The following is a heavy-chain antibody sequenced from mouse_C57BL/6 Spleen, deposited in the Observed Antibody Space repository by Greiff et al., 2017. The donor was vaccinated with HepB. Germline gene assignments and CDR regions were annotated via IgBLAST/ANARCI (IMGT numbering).Heavy chain of an antibody. J-gene: IGHJ3*01. CDR1: GFTFSSYA. CDR3: TRGITTVAY. D-gene: IGHD1-1*01. CDR2: ISSGGDYI. Sequence: DVMLVESGEGLVKPGGSLKLSCAASGFTFSSYAMSWVRQTPEKRLEWVAYISSGGDYIYYADTVKGRFTISRDNARNTLYLQMSSLKSEDTAMYYCTRGITTVAYWGQGTLVTVSA. V-gene: IGHV5-9-1*02.